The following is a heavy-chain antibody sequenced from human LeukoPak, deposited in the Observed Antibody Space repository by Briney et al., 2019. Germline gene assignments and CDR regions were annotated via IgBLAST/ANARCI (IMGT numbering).Heavy chain of an antibody. CDR3: ARVSPGYSNGNFDY. D-gene: IGHD5-18*01. J-gene: IGHJ4*02. CDR1: GYTFTSYG. CDR2: ISAYNGNT. V-gene: IGHV1-18*01. Sequence: ASVKVSCKASGYTFTSYGISWVRQAPGQGLEWMGWISAYNGNTNYAQKLQGRVTMTTDTSTSTAYMQLRSLRSDDTAVYYCARVSPGYSNGNFDYWGQGTLVTVSS.